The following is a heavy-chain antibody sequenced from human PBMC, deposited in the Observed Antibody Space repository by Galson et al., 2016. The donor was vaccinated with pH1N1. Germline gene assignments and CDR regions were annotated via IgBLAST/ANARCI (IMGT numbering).Heavy chain of an antibody. Sequence: SLRLSCAASGFTFSSYAMYWVRQAPGKGLEWVSAISGSGGTTHEADSVKGRFTISRDNSKNTLYLQMHSLRAEDTATYYCAKVTDVCTVTRCFPYGMLAWGQGTTVTVSS. CDR3: AKVTDVCTVTRCFPYGMLA. V-gene: IGHV3-23*01. J-gene: IGHJ6*02. CDR2: ISGSGGTT. D-gene: IGHD2-2*01. CDR1: GFTFSSYA.